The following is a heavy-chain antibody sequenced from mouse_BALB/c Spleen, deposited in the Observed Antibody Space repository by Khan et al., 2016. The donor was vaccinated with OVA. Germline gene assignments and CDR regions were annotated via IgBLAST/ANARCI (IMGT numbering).Heavy chain of an antibody. CDR2: LYPGISDT. V-gene: IGHV1-5*01. D-gene: IGHD2-4*01. CDR1: GYSFTSYW. CDR3: TRSFDSYYFDY. J-gene: IGHJ2*01. Sequence: VQLQQSGTVLARPGASVKMSCKASGYSFTSYWLHLVKQRPGQGLEWIGTLYPGISDTRYNQQFKAKAKLTAVPSASTAYMELSSLTSEDSAVYFCTRSFDSYYFDYWGQGTTLTVSS.